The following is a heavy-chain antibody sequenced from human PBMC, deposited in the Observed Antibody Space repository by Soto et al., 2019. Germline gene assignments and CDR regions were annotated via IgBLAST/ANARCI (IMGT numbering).Heavy chain of an antibody. V-gene: IGHV3-53*01. Sequence: LRLSCAASGFTVSRTYMTRVRQAPGKGLEWVSVIYSAGNTYYADSVKGRFTISRDNSRNTVYLQMNSLRAEDTAIYYCARDSRYVGDNYGLDHWGQGSLVTVSS. D-gene: IGHD3-16*01. J-gene: IGHJ4*02. CDR2: IYSAGNT. CDR1: GFTVSRTY. CDR3: ARDSRYVGDNYGLDH.